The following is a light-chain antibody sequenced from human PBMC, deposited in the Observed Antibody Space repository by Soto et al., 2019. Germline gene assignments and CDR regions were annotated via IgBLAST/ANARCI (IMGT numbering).Light chain of an antibody. CDR3: SSYTTRSSYVL. CDR1: SSDVGGYNY. CDR2: EVS. V-gene: IGLV2-14*01. J-gene: IGLJ2*01. Sequence: QSALTQPASVSGSPGQSITISCTGSSSDVGGYNYVSWYQQHPGKAPKVMIYEVSNRPSGVSHRFSGSKSGNTASLTISGLQAEDEAAYYCSSYTTRSSYVLFGGGTQLTVL.